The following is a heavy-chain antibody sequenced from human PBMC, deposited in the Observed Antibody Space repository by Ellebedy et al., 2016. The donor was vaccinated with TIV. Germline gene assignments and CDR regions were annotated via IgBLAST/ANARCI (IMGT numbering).Heavy chain of an antibody. V-gene: IGHV3-48*02. CDR3: ARSVPPYCSSTSCYLQDTYYYYYGMDV. CDR2: ISSSSSTI. Sequence: GESLKISXAASGFTFSSYSMNWVRQAPGKGLEWVSYISSSSSTIYYADSVKGRFTISRDNAKNSLYLQMNSLRDEDTAVYYCARSVPPYCSSTSCYLQDTYYYYYGMDVWGQGTTVTVSS. J-gene: IGHJ6*02. CDR1: GFTFSSYS. D-gene: IGHD2-2*01.